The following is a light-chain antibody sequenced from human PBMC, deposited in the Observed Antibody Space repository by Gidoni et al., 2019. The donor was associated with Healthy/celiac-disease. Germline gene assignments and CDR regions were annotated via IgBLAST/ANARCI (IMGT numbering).Light chain of an antibody. CDR2: AAS. V-gene: IGKV1-39*01. J-gene: IGKJ1*01. CDR3: QQSYSTPRT. Sequence: DIKMTQSPSSLSASVGERVIITCRASQSISIYLNWYPQKPGKAHKLLIYAASSLQSGVPSRFSGSGSGTDLTLTISSLQPEDFATYYCQQSYSTPRTFGQGTKVEIK. CDR1: QSISIY.